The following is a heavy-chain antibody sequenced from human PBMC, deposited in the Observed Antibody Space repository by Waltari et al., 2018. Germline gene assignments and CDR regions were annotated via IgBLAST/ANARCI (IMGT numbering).Heavy chain of an antibody. CDR2: ISSSSSTI. V-gene: IGHV3-48*01. Sequence: EVQLVESGGGLVQPGGSLRLSCAASGFTFSSYSMNWVRQAPGKGMEWASYISSSSSTIYYADSVKGRFTISRDKAKNSLYLQMNSLRAEDTAVYYCARVRGDYYDSSIPSWGQGTLVTVSS. CDR3: ARVRGDYYDSSIPS. CDR1: GFTFSSYS. D-gene: IGHD3-22*01. J-gene: IGHJ4*02.